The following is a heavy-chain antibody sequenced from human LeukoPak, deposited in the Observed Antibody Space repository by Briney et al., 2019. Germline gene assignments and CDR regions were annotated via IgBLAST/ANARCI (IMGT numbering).Heavy chain of an antibody. CDR3: ARSTYSSSSYYFDY. CDR2: IWSDGINK. CDR1: GFPFSNYG. J-gene: IGHJ4*02. Sequence: GGSLRLSCAASGFPFSNYGIHWVRQAPGKGLEWVAVIWSDGINKYYVDSVKGRFTISRDNSKNTLYLQMNSLRADDTAVYYCARSTYSSSSYYFDYWGQGSLVTVSS. V-gene: IGHV3-33*01. D-gene: IGHD6-13*01.